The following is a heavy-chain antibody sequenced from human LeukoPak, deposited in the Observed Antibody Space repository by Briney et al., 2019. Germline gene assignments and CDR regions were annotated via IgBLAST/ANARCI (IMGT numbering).Heavy chain of an antibody. Sequence: PSEALSLTCTVSGGSISSSSYYWGWIRQPPGKGLEWIGSIYYSGSTYYNPSLKSRVTISVDTSKNQFSLKLSSVTAADTAVYYCASNYYDSSGYYFPPGVDYWGQGTLVTVSS. CDR2: IYYSGST. V-gene: IGHV4-39*01. CDR3: ASNYYDSSGYYFPPGVDY. CDR1: GGSISSSSYY. J-gene: IGHJ4*02. D-gene: IGHD3-22*01.